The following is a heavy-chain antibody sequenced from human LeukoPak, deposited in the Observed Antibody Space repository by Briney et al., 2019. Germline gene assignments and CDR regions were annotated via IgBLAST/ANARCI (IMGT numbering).Heavy chain of an antibody. CDR3: TRREYCRTTSCYASDI. Sequence: GGSLRLSCAASGFTLSDSALHWVRQASGKGLEWVGRIRSTANKDTTAYAASVKGRFTISRDASKNTVYPQMNSLTTEDTALYYCTRREYCRTTSCYASDIWGQGTMVTVSS. D-gene: IGHD2-2*01. V-gene: IGHV3-73*01. CDR2: IRSTANKDTT. CDR1: GFTLSDSA. J-gene: IGHJ3*02.